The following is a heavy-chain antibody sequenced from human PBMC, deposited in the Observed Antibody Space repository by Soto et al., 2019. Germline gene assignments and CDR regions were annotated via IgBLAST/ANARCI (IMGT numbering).Heavy chain of an antibody. V-gene: IGHV1-2*02. Sequence: ASVKVSCKASGYTFTDHFIHWVRQAPGHGPEWMGCINPNGGGTIYAQKFQGRVTMTRDTSIRTAYMELSGLTSGDTAVYYCARVPTFYFGYSGYSPLLSIWGQGTLVTVSS. CDR1: GYTFTDHF. CDR2: INPNGGGT. CDR3: ARVPTFYFGYSGYSPLLSI. J-gene: IGHJ4*02. D-gene: IGHD5-12*01.